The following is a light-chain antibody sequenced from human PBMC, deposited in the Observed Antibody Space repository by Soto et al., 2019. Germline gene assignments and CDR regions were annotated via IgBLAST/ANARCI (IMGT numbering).Light chain of an antibody. Sequence: QSVLTQPASVSGSPGQSITISCTGTSSDVGAYNYVSWYQQHPGKAPKLMIYDVTNRPSGVSNRISGSKSGYTASLTISGLQAEDEADYYCTSYTTSSTYVFGTGTKVTVL. CDR3: TSYTTSSTYV. V-gene: IGLV2-14*03. J-gene: IGLJ1*01. CDR1: SSDVGAYNY. CDR2: DVT.